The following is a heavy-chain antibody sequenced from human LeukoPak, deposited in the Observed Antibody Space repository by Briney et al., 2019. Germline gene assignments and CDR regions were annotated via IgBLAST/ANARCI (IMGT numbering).Heavy chain of an antibody. CDR3: ARDKSVLDGGYEGTFAV. D-gene: IGHD5-12*01. J-gene: IGHJ3*01. Sequence: GGSLRLSCATSGFSFNTYAMSWVRQATGKGLDWVSSISRSGDSSYYADSVKGRFTISRDNSKNILYLQMKSLRAGDTAVYYCARDKSVLDGGYEGTFAVWGQETVVTVSS. V-gene: IGHV3-23*01. CDR1: GFSFNTYA. CDR2: ISRSGDSS.